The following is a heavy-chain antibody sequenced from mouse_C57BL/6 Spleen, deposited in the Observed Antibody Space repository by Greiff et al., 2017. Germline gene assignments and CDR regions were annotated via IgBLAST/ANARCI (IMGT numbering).Heavy chain of an antibody. Sequence: VKVVESGPGLVAPSQSLSITCTVSGFSLTSYAISWVRQPPGKGLEWLGVIWTGGGTNYYSALKSSLSISKDNSKSQVFLKMNGLQTDDTARYDCARKARGHDYDVYYFDYWGQGTTLTVSS. CDR3: ARKARGHDYDVYYFDY. CDR1: GFSLTSYA. J-gene: IGHJ2*01. V-gene: IGHV2-9-1*01. CDR2: IWTGGGT. D-gene: IGHD2-4*01.